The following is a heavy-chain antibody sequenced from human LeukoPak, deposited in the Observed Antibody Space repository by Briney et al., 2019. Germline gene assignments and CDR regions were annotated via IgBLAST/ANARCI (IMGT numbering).Heavy chain of an antibody. D-gene: IGHD3-10*01. V-gene: IGHV4-30-4*01. CDR2: IYYSGST. CDR1: GGSISSGDYY. Sequence: SSQTLSLTCTVSGGSISSGDYYWSWIRQPPGKGLEWIGYIYYSGSTYYNPSLKSRVTISVDTPKNQFSLKLSSVTAADTAVYYCARQPEVLLWFGEPRGWFDPWGQGTLVTVSS. J-gene: IGHJ5*02. CDR3: ARQPEVLLWFGEPRGWFDP.